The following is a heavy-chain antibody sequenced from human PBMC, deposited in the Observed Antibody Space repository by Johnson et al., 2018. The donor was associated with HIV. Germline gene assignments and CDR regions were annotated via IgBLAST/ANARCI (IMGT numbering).Heavy chain of an antibody. D-gene: IGHD3-22*01. V-gene: IGHV3-74*01. CDR1: AFTFSPSW. Sequence: VQLVESGGGLVQPGGSLRLSCSASAFTFSPSWVHWVRQAPGQGLVWVSRIVSDVSSAIYTDSVTGRFPISRYNTKNTLYLQMNSLRAEDTAVYYCARDHYYDSSGYHEGDAFDIWGQGTMVTVSS. CDR3: ARDHYYDSSGYHEGDAFDI. J-gene: IGHJ3*02. CDR2: IVSDVSSA.